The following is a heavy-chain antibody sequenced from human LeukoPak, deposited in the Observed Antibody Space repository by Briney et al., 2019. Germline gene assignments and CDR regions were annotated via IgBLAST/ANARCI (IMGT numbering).Heavy chain of an antibody. CDR3: ARGPGTLHY. Sequence: SQTLSLTCAISGDSVSSNSAAWNWIRQSPSRGLEWLGRTYFRSKWYSAYAVSVRGRITISPGASKNQFSLQLRSVTPEDTAVYYCARGPGTLHYWGQGSLVTVSS. D-gene: IGHD1-1*01. CDR2: TYFRSKWYS. CDR1: GDSVSSNSAA. V-gene: IGHV6-1*01. J-gene: IGHJ4*02.